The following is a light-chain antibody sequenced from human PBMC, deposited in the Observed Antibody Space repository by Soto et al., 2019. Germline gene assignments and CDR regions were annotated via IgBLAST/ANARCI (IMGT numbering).Light chain of an antibody. Sequence: EIVLTQSPATLSLSPGERATLSCRASHSVTRYLAWYQQKPGQAPRLLLYAPSNRATGIPDRFSGSWSGTDFTLIISSLEPEDFAVYYCQQRSNWPPTWTFGQGTKADIK. CDR1: HSVTRY. CDR3: QQRSNWPPTWT. CDR2: APS. V-gene: IGKV3-11*01. J-gene: IGKJ1*01.